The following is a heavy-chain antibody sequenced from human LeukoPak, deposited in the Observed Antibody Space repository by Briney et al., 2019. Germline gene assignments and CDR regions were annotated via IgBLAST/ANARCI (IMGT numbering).Heavy chain of an antibody. Sequence: GGSLSLSCAASGFTVSSNYMSWVRQAPGKGLEWVSVVYSGGSTYYADSVKGRFTISRDNSKNTLYLQMNSLRAEDTAVYYCARAGYSGYALGDWGQGTLVTVSS. CDR1: GFTVSSNY. CDR3: ARAGYSGYALGD. CDR2: VYSGGST. J-gene: IGHJ4*02. V-gene: IGHV3-53*01. D-gene: IGHD5-12*01.